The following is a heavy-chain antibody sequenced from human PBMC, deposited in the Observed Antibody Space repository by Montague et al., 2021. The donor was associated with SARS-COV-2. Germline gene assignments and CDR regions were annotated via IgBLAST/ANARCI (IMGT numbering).Heavy chain of an antibody. CDR1: GDSITNHY. CDR2: MHFTGNT. D-gene: IGHD3-10*01. V-gene: IGHV4-4*07. Sequence: SETLSLTCSVSGDSITNHYWSWIRQPAGKGLEWIGRMHFTGNTNFSPFFSSRLTMSADTPKNQFSLKLTSVTAAGTAIYFCARDRFDFGAGRQGTIDFWGQGTLVTVSS. CDR3: ARDRFDFGAGRQGTIDF. J-gene: IGHJ4*02.